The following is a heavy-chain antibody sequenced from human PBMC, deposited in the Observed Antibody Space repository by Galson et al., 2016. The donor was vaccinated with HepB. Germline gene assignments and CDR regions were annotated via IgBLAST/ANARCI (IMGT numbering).Heavy chain of an antibody. V-gene: IGHV4-39*01. CDR3: ARLSATPRPFYYGMDV. CDR2: IYYSGST. Sequence: SETLSLTCTVSGGSIRSSNFYWGWIRQPPGKGLEWIGAIYYSGSTYYNLSPKSRVTISVDTSKNQFSLEVSSVTAADTAVYYCARLSATPRPFYYGMDVWGQGTTVTVSS. CDR1: GGSIRSSNFY. J-gene: IGHJ6*02. D-gene: IGHD2/OR15-2a*01.